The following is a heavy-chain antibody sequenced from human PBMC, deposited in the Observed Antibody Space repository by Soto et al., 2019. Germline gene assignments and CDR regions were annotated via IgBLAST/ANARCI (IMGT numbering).Heavy chain of an antibody. CDR1: GDSISDYY. V-gene: IGHV4-4*07. D-gene: IGHD6-19*01. CDR3: ARMYNSGFYRPEGDYFFYGMDV. J-gene: IGHJ6*02. CDR2: FYYSGNT. Sequence: AETLSLTCTVSGDSISDYYWSWIRQPAGKGLEWIGRFYYSGNTKCNPSLKSRVTMSADTSKNQFSLSLRSVTAADSAIYYCARMYNSGFYRPEGDYFFYGMDVWGQGTTVTVSS.